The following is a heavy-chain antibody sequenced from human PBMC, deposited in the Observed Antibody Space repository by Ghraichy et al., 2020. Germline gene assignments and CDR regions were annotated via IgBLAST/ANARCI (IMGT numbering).Heavy chain of an antibody. J-gene: IGHJ4*02. V-gene: IGHV3-15*01. CDR1: GFTFNNAW. Sequence: GESLNISCATSGFTFNNAWMTWVRQAPGKGLEWVGRIKRNADGGTADYAAPVKGRFTISRDDSKNTVYLQMDSLKGEDTAVYYCTTDEAEHDSSGYCSQVDYWGQGPLV. CDR2: IKRNADGGTA. D-gene: IGHD3-22*01. CDR3: TTDEAEHDSSGYCSQVDY.